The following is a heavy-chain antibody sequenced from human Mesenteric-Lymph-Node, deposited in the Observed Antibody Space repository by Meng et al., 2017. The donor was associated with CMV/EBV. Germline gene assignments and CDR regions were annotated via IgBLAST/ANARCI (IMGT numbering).Heavy chain of an antibody. CDR2: ISSSGSTI. V-gene: IGHV3-48*03. Sequence: GESLKISCEGSGFSFSNYEMNWVRQAPGKGLEWVSYISSSGSTIYYADSVKGRFTFSRDNAKNSLYVQMSSLRAEDTAVYYCAREGALASTYYYVMDVWGQGTTVTVSS. CDR3: AREGALASTYYYVMDV. D-gene: IGHD2/OR15-2a*01. CDR1: GFSFSNYE. J-gene: IGHJ6*02.